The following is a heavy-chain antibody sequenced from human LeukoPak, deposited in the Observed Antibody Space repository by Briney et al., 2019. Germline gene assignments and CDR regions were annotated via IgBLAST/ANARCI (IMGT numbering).Heavy chain of an antibody. J-gene: IGHJ5*02. V-gene: IGHV3-30*18. CDR3: AKDGGYCSSTSCYSWFDP. D-gene: IGHD2-2*01. CDR1: GFTFNSYG. Sequence: PGGSLRLSCAASGFTFNSYGMHWVRQAPGKGLEWVAVISYDGSNKYYADSVKGRFTISRDNSKNTLYLQMNSLRAEDTAVYYCAKDGGYCSSTSCYSWFDPWGQGTLVTVSS. CDR2: ISYDGSNK.